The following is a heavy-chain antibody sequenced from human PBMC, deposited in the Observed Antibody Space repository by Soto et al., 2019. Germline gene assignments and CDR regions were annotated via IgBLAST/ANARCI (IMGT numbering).Heavy chain of an antibody. CDR2: IYPGDSDT. J-gene: IGHJ4*02. Sequence: GESLKISCKGSGYSFTSYWIGWVRQMPGKGLEWMGIIYPGDSDTRYSPSFQGQVTISADKSISTAYLQWSSLKASDTAMYYCARLGYDYDFWSGARGMNFDYWGQGTLVTVSS. D-gene: IGHD3-3*01. V-gene: IGHV5-51*01. CDR1: GYSFTSYW. CDR3: ARLGYDYDFWSGARGMNFDY.